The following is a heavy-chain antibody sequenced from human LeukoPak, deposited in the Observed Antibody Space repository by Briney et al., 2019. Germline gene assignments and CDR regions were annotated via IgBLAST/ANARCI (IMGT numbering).Heavy chain of an antibody. D-gene: IGHD3-10*01. CDR3: ARRHSSGSYGFTDY. V-gene: IGHV3-9*01. CDR2: ISWNSGSI. J-gene: IGHJ4*02. Sequence: PGGSLRLSCAASGFTFDDYAMHWVRQAPGKGLEWVSGISWNSGSIGYADSVKGRFTISRDNAKNSLYLQMNSLRAEDTDVYYCARRHSSGSYGFTDYWGQGTLVTVSS. CDR1: GFTFDDYA.